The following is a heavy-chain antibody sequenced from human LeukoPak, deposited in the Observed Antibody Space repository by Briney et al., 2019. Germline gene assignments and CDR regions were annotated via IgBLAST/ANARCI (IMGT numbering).Heavy chain of an antibody. J-gene: IGHJ5*02. D-gene: IGHD6-13*01. Sequence: SETLSLTCTVSGGSISSYYWSWIRQPPGKGLEWIGYIYYSGSTNYNPSLKSRVTISVDTPKNQFSMKLGSVTAADTAVYYCARDPYSSSRGEFDPWGQGTLVTVSS. CDR3: ARDPYSSSRGEFDP. V-gene: IGHV4-59*01. CDR2: IYYSGST. CDR1: GGSISSYY.